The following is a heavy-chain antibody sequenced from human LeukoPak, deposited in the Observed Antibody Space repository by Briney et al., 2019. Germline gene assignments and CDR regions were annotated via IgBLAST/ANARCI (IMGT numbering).Heavy chain of an antibody. D-gene: IGHD3-10*01. CDR2: INPNSGGT. J-gene: IGHJ4*02. Sequence: GASVKVSCKASGYTFTGYYMHWVRQAPGQGLEWMGWINPNSGGTNYAQKFQGRVTMTRDTSISTAYMELGRLRSDDTAVYYCARDVGGFETYYFDYWGQGTLVTVSS. CDR3: ARDVGGFETYYFDY. V-gene: IGHV1-2*02. CDR1: GYTFTGYY.